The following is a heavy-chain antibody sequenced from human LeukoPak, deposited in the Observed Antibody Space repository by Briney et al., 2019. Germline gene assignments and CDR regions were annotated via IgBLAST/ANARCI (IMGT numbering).Heavy chain of an antibody. CDR3: ARDSMATISSSHFDY. D-gene: IGHD5-24*01. J-gene: IGHJ4*02. CDR1: GGSISKDY. V-gene: IGHV4-59*12. CDR2: VSHSGFN. Sequence: PSETLSLTCTVSGGSISKDYWSWIRQPPGKGLEWVGYVSHSGFNKSNGDITVYNPSLESRVTTSRDTSKNQFSLKLSSVTAADTAVYYCARDSMATISSSHFDYWGQGTLVTVSS.